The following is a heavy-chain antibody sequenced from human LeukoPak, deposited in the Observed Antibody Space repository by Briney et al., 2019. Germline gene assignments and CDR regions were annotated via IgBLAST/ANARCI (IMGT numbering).Heavy chain of an antibody. J-gene: IGHJ5*02. D-gene: IGHD3-10*01. Sequence: PSETLSLTCTVSGGAISSGGYYWGWGRQHPGKGGEWIGYIYYSGSTYYNPSLKSRVTISVDPSKNQFSLKPTSVTAADTAVYYFAREIQLRVDPWGQGTLVTVSS. CDR2: IYYSGST. V-gene: IGHV4-31*10. CDR1: GGAISSGGYY. CDR3: AREIQLRVDP.